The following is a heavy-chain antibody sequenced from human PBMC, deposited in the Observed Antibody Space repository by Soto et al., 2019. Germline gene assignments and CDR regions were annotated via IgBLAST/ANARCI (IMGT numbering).Heavy chain of an antibody. CDR3: ARKGPTGLSYYYDIGPFDP. V-gene: IGHV4-34*01. CDR1: GGSFSGYY. CDR2: INHSGST. D-gene: IGHD3-22*01. Sequence: SETLSLTCAVYGGSFSGYYWSWIRQPPGKGLEWIGEINHSGSTNYNPSLKSRVTISVDTSKNQFSLKLSSVTAADTAVYYCARKGPTGLSYYYDIGPFDPWGQGTLVTVSS. J-gene: IGHJ5*02.